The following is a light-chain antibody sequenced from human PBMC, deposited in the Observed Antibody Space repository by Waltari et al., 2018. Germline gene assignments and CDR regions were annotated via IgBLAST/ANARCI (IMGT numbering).Light chain of an antibody. CDR3: QQYYSTRT. Sequence: DIVMTQSPDSLAVSLGERATINCKSSQSVLYSSNTKNYLAWYQQKQGQPPKLLIYWASTRESGVPDRFSGSGSGTDFTLTISSLQAEDVAVYYCQQYYSTRTFGQGTKVEIK. J-gene: IGKJ1*01. CDR1: QSVLYSSNTKNY. CDR2: WAS. V-gene: IGKV4-1*01.